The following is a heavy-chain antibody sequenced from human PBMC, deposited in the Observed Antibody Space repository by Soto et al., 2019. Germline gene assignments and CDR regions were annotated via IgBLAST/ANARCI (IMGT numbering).Heavy chain of an antibody. J-gene: IGHJ6*02. Sequence: SETLSLTCTVSGGSISSGDYCWSWIRKPPGKGLEWIGYIYYSGSTYYNPSLKSRVTISVDTSKNQFSLKLSAVTAADTAVYYCARGGYSYGFYGMDVWGQGTTVTVSS. CDR3: ARGGYSYGFYGMDV. V-gene: IGHV4-30-4*01. CDR1: GGSISSGDYC. CDR2: IYYSGST. D-gene: IGHD5-18*01.